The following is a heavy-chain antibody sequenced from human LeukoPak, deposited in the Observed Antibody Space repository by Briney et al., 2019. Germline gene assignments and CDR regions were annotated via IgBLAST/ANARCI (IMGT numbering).Heavy chain of an antibody. CDR1: GGSFSGYY. CDR2: INHSGST. J-gene: IGHJ4*02. CDR3: ARLPVRGVIRPSDY. V-gene: IGHV4-34*01. D-gene: IGHD3-10*02. Sequence: SETLSLTCAVYGGSFSGYYWSWIRQPPGKGLEWIGEINHSGSTNYNPSLKSRVTISVDTSKNQFSLKLSSVTAADTAVYYCARLPVRGVIRPSDYWGQGTLVTVSS.